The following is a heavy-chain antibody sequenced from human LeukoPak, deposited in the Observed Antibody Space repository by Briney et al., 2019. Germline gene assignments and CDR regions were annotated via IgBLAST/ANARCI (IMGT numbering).Heavy chain of an antibody. CDR1: GYTFTSYG. V-gene: IGHV1-18*01. CDR2: ISAYNGNT. CDR3: ARDTVAYYYYGMDV. Sequence: ASVKVSCKASGYTFTSYGISWVRQAPGQGLEWMGWISAYNGNTNYAQKLQGRVTMTTDTSTSTAYMELRSLRSDGTAVYYCARDTVAYYYYGMDVWGQGTTVTVSS. D-gene: IGHD6-19*01. J-gene: IGHJ6*02.